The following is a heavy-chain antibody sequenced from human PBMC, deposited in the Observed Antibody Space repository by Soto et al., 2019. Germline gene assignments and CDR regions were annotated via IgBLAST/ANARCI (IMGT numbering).Heavy chain of an antibody. D-gene: IGHD3-10*01. V-gene: IGHV4-30-4*01. CDR2: IYYTGNT. CDR3: ARGATDGLWFGELSSGLFDY. CDR1: GGSISSGDYY. J-gene: IGHJ4*02. Sequence: PSETLSLTCTVSGGSISSGDYYWSWIRQPPGKGLEWIGYIYYTGNTYYNPSLKSRVTISVDTSKNQFSLSLSSVTAADTAVYYCARGATDGLWFGELSSGLFDYWGQGALVTVSS.